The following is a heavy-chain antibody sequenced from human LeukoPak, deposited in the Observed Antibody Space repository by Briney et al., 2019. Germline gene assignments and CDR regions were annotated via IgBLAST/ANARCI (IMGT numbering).Heavy chain of an antibody. CDR2: ISSSGGTI. CDR1: GFTFSSYS. V-gene: IGHV3-48*01. CDR3: ARTNSGWCFDY. Sequence: VGSLRLSCAASGFTFSSYSMNWVRQAPGKGREWVSYISSSGGTIYYADSVKGRFTISRDNAENSLYLQMKRLRAEDTAVYYCARTNSGWCFDYWGQGTLVTVSS. J-gene: IGHJ4*02. D-gene: IGHD6-19*01.